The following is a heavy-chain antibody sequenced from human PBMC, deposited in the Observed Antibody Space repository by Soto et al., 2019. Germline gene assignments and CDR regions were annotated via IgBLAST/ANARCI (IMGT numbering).Heavy chain of an antibody. CDR1: GFTFSSYE. CDR3: ARDHKGGYYYYGMDV. J-gene: IGHJ6*02. Sequence: HPGGSLRLSCAASGFTFSSYEMNWFRQAPGKGLEWVSYISSSGSTIYYADSVKGRFTISRDNAKNSLYLQMNSLRAEDTAVYYCARDHKGGYYYYGMDVWGQGTTVTV. V-gene: IGHV3-48*03. CDR2: ISSSGSTI.